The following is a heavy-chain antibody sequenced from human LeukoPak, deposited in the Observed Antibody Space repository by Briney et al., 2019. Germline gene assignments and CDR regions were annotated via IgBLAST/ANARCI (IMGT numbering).Heavy chain of an antibody. CDR2: ISGSGGST. J-gene: IGHJ6*02. V-gene: IGHV3-23*01. D-gene: IGHD3-10*01. CDR3: AREADVWFGELFGPRPYGMDV. Sequence: PGGSLRLSCAASGFTFSSYAMSWVRQAPGKGLEWVSAISGSGGSTYYADSVKGRFTISRDNSKNTLYLQMNSLRAEDTAVYYCAREADVWFGELFGPRPYGMDVWGQGTTVTVSS. CDR1: GFTFSSYA.